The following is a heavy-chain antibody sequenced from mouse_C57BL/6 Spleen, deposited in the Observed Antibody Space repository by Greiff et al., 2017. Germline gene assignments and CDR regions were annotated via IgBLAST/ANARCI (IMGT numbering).Heavy chain of an antibody. V-gene: IGHV1-69*01. J-gene: IGHJ3*01. CDR2: IDPSDSYT. CDR1: GYTFTSYW. Sequence: QVQLQQPGAELVMPGASVKLSCKASGYTFTSYWMHWVKQRPGHGLEWIGEIDPSDSYTTYNQKFKGKSTLTVDKSSSTAYMQLSSLTSEDSEVYYCARSDTTVVGEAYWGQGTLVTVSA. CDR3: ARSDTTVVGEAY. D-gene: IGHD1-1*01.